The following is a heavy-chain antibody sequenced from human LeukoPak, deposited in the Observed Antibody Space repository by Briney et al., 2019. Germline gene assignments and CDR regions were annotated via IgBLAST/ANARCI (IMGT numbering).Heavy chain of an antibody. J-gene: IGHJ4*02. D-gene: IGHD6-19*01. CDR2: INPNSGGT. CDR3: AREDSSGWYGLDY. CDR1: GYIFTGYY. Sequence: GASVKVSCKASGYIFTGYYIHWVRHAPGQGLEWMGWINPNSGGTNYAQRFQGRVAMTRDTSISTAYMELSRLRSDDTAVYYCAREDSSGWYGLDYWGQGTLVTASS. V-gene: IGHV1-2*02.